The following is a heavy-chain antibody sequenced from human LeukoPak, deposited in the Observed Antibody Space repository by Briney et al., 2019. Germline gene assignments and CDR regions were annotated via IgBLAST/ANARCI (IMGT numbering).Heavy chain of an antibody. D-gene: IGHD3-22*01. Sequence: GGSLRLSCAASGFTFSSYEMNWVRQAPGKGLEWVSYISISGSTIHYADSVKGRFTISRNNAKNALYLQMNSLRAEDMAVYYCARDRPIVGLDYWGQGTLVTVSS. V-gene: IGHV3-48*03. CDR1: GFTFSSYE. J-gene: IGHJ4*02. CDR2: ISISGSTI. CDR3: ARDRPIVGLDY.